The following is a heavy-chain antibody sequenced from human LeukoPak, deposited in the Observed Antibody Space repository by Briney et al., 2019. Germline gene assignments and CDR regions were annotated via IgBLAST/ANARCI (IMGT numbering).Heavy chain of an antibody. CDR3: ARDWYCTSTGCHDTFDI. J-gene: IGHJ3*02. CDR2: IRTNTGET. D-gene: IGHD2-2*01. Sequence: AASVKVSCTASGYTFTGYSMHWVRQAPGQGLELMGWIRTNTGETSYSQNFQGRVTLTTDTSTTTVNMELRSLRSDDTAVYYCARDWYCTSTGCHDTFDIWGQGTMVTVSS. CDR1: GYTFTGYS. V-gene: IGHV1-18*04.